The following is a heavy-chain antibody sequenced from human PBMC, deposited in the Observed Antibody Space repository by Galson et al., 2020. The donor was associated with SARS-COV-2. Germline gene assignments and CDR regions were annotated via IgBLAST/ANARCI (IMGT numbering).Heavy chain of an antibody. D-gene: IGHD6-13*01. J-gene: IGHJ4*02. CDR3: AKVAGTDSRYYFDY. Sequence: GESLKIPCAAPGFTFSNYGMRWVRPTPGKGLEWVPGISGTGSKTYYADSVKGRFTISRDNSHNMLYLQMNSLRAEDTAVYYCAKVAGTDSRYYFDYWGQGTLVTVSS. V-gene: IGHV3-23*01. CDR1: GFTFSNYG. CDR2: ISGTGSKT.